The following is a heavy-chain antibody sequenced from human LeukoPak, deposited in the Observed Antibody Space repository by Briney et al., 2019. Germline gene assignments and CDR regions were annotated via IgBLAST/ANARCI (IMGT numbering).Heavy chain of an antibody. CDR1: GFTLSDHY. CDR3: ATVLSGEYFDL. V-gene: IGHV3-72*01. J-gene: IGHJ2*01. CDR2: TRNKANGYTT. Sequence: GGSLTLSCAASGFTLSDHYMDWVRQAPGKGVEGVGRTRNKANGYTTEYAASVRGRFAISRDESKNSLYLQMNSLKTEDTAVYFCATVLSGEYFDLWGRGTLVTVSS.